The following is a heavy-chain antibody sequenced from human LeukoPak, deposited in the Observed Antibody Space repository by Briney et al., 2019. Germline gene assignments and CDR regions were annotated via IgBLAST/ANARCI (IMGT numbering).Heavy chain of an antibody. CDR1: GFTVSSNY. CDR2: IYSGGST. CDR3: ARGMVTVSY. Sequence: GRSLRLSCAASGFTVSSNYMNWVCQAPGKGLECVSVIYSGGSTYYADSVKGRFTISRENSKNTLYLQMNSLRAEDTAEDYCARGMVTVSYWGQGTLVTVSS. V-gene: IGHV3-53*01. D-gene: IGHD2-21*02. J-gene: IGHJ4*02.